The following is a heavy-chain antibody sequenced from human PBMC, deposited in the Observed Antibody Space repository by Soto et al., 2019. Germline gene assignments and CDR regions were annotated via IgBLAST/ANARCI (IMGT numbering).Heavy chain of an antibody. Sequence: PGESLKISCKGSGYSFTSYWIGWVRQMPGKGLEWMGRIDPGDSYTNYSPSFQGHVTISADKSISTAYLQWSSLKASDTAMYYCARRLRWYPYAAFDIWGQGTMVTVSS. CDR3: ARRLRWYPYAAFDI. D-gene: IGHD4-17*01. CDR2: IDPGDSYT. J-gene: IGHJ3*02. CDR1: GYSFTSYW. V-gene: IGHV5-10-1*01.